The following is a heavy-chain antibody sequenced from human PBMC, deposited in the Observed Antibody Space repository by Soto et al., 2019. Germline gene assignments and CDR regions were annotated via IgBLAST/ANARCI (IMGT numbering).Heavy chain of an antibody. CDR3: ARRRIAARHGLSFWFDP. Sequence: ASVKVSCKASGYTFTGYYMHWVRQAPGQGLEWMGWINPNSGGTNYAQKFQGRVTMTRDTTISTAYMELSRLRSDDTAVYYCARRRIAARHGLSFWFDPWGQGTLVTVSS. D-gene: IGHD6-6*01. V-gene: IGHV1-2*02. CDR2: INPNSGGT. J-gene: IGHJ5*02. CDR1: GYTFTGYY.